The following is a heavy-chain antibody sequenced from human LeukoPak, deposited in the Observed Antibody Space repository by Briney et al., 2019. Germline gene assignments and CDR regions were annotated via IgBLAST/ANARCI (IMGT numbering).Heavy chain of an antibody. D-gene: IGHD3-10*01. CDR1: GGSFSGYY. CDR3: ARGLTMVRGTRLNWFDP. V-gene: IGHV4-34*01. J-gene: IGHJ5*02. Sequence: SETLSLTCAVYGGSFSGYYWSWIRQPPGKGLEWIGEINHSGSTNYNPSLKSRVTISVDTSKNQFSLKLSSVTAADTAVYYCARGLTMVRGTRLNWFDPWGQGTLVTVSS. CDR2: INHSGST.